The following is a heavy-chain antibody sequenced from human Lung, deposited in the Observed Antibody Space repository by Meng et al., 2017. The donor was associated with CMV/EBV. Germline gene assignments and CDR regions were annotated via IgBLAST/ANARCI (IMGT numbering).Heavy chain of an antibody. CDR2: ISWNSGTI. CDR1: GFTFDEHV. Sequence: SXKISCAASGFTFDEHVMHWVRQAPGKGLEWVPSISWNSGTIAYADSVKGRFTISRDNANNSLYLQMNSLSAEDTALYYCVKGGLELHWGGQGTLVTVSS. D-gene: IGHD1-26*01. J-gene: IGHJ4*02. CDR3: VKGGLELHW. V-gene: IGHV3-9*01.